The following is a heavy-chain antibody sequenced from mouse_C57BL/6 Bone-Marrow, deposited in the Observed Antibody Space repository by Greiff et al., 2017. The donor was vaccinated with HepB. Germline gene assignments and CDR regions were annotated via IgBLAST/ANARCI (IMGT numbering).Heavy chain of an antibody. V-gene: IGHV5-17*01. Sequence: EVMLVESGGGLVKPGGSLKLSCAASGFTFSDYGMHWVRQAPEKGLEWVAYISSGSSTIYYADTVKGRFTLSRDNAKNTLFLQMTSLRSEDTAMYYCAKDYYGSSYYFDYWGQGTTLTVAS. CDR1: GFTFSDYG. D-gene: IGHD1-1*01. J-gene: IGHJ2*01. CDR3: AKDYYGSSYYFDY. CDR2: ISSGSSTI.